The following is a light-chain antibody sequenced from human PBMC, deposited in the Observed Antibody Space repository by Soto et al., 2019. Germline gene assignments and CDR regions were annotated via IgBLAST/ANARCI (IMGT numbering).Light chain of an antibody. Sequence: DIQMTQSPSTLYSSLVDGFTMTFRASQSISSWLAWYQQKPGKAPKLLIYKASSLESGVPSRFSGSGSGTEFTLTISSLQPDDFATYYCQQYNSYSRTFGQGTKVDI. J-gene: IGKJ1*01. CDR3: QQYNSYSRT. CDR1: QSISSW. CDR2: KAS. V-gene: IGKV1-5*03.